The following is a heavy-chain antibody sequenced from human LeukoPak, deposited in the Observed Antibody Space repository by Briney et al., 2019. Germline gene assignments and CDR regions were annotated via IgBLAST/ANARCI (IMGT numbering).Heavy chain of an antibody. CDR3: ATGPTYDSLPYYFDY. CDR1: GCTFSYYA. D-gene: IGHD3-22*01. J-gene: IGHJ4*02. Sequence: PSGTLTLSCSASGCTFSYYAMHWVRQAAAKGLEFVSGISSNGGSTYYADSLKGRFTVSRDNSNNTLYLQMRSLRAQDTAIYYCATGPTYDSLPYYFDYWGQGTLVTVSS. CDR2: ISSNGGST. V-gene: IGHV3-64D*09.